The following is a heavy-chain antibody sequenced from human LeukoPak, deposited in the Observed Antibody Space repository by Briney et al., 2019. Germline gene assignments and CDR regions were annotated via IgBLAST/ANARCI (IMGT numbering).Heavy chain of an antibody. D-gene: IGHD6-13*01. CDR1: GYTFTGYY. Sequence: GASVKVSCKASGYTFTGYYMHWVRQAPGQGLEWMGWISAYNGNTNYAQKLQGRVTMTTDTSTSTAYMELRSLRSDDTAVYYCARDHVEYSSSWFGYYYMDVWGKGTTVTVSS. V-gene: IGHV1-18*04. CDR2: ISAYNGNT. J-gene: IGHJ6*03. CDR3: ARDHVEYSSSWFGYYYMDV.